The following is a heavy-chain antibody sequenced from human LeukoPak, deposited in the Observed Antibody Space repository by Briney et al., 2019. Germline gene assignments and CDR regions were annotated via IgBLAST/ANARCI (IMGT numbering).Heavy chain of an antibody. CDR1: GYSFTTYW. Sequence: GESLKISCKGSGYSFTTYWIGWVRQMPGKGLEWMGIIYPGDSDTRYSPSFRGQVTISADKSISTAYLQWSSLKASDTAMYYCARSDSYDFWSGSTSSYFDYWGQGTLVTVSS. CDR3: ARSDSYDFWSGSTSSYFDY. CDR2: IYPGDSDT. J-gene: IGHJ4*02. D-gene: IGHD3-3*01. V-gene: IGHV5-51*01.